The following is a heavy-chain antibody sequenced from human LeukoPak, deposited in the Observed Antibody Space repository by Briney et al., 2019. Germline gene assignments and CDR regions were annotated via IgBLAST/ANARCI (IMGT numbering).Heavy chain of an antibody. CDR2: ISYDGSNK. CDR3: ARELVPAAFYYGMDV. CDR1: GFTFSSYA. J-gene: IGHJ6*02. V-gene: IGHV3-30*04. D-gene: IGHD2-2*01. Sequence: GGSPRLSCAASGFTFSSYAMHWVRQAPGKGLEWVAVISYDGSNKYYADSVKGRFTISRDNSKNTLYLQMNSLRAEDTAVYYCARELVPAAFYYGMDVWGQGTTVTVSS.